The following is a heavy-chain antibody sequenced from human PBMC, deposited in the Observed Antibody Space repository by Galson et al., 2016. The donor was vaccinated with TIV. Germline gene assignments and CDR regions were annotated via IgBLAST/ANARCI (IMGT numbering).Heavy chain of an antibody. CDR1: GYTLSEIA. J-gene: IGHJ4*02. Sequence: SVKVSCKVSGYTLSEIAMHWVRQAPGEGLEWVGGFDPEAGRTIYAQKFHGRVTVTEGTATDTAYMELNNLRSDDPAFYYWATVAWFPGLSLDSWGQGTLVIVSS. D-gene: IGHD2/OR15-2a*01. V-gene: IGHV1-24*01. CDR2: FDPEAGRT. CDR3: ATVAWFPGLSLDS.